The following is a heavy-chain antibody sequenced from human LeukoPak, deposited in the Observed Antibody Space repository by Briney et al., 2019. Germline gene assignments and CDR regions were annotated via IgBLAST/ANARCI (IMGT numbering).Heavy chain of an antibody. CDR3: AKVRIVATGIPGYYGMDV. J-gene: IGHJ6*02. V-gene: IGHV3-30*18. CDR2: ISYDGSNK. Sequence: GGSLRLSCAASGFTFSSYGMHWVRQAPGKGLEWVAVISYDGSNKYYVDSVKGRFTISRDNSKNTLYLQMNSLRAEDTAVYYCAKVRIVATGIPGYYGMDVWGQGTTVTVPS. D-gene: IGHD5-12*01. CDR1: GFTFSSYG.